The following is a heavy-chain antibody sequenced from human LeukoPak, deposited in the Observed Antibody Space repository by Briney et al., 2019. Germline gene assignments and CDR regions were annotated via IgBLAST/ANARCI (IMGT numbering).Heavy chain of an antibody. Sequence: GASVRVSCKTSGYTFISYYIHCVRQAPGQGLDYMGWINPDNGGTNYAQNFQGRVIMTRDTSISTAYMQLSRLTSDDTAVYYCARSPSGDFDYWGRGTLVSVSS. CDR1: GYTFISYY. CDR2: INPDNGGT. V-gene: IGHV1-2*02. CDR3: ARSPSGDFDY. D-gene: IGHD1-26*01. J-gene: IGHJ4*02.